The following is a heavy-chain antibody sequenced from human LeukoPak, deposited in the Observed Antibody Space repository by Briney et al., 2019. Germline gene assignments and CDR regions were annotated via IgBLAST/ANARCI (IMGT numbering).Heavy chain of an antibody. V-gene: IGHV3-53*01. J-gene: IGHJ4*02. CDR3: ARLRRGY. CDR1: GLTVSSNH. Sequence: GGSLRLSCAASGLTVSSNHMSWVRQAPGKGLEWVSLIKSDGTTEYADSVKGRLTISRGNSKNTLFLQMNSLRVEDTAVYYCARLRRGYWGRGTPVTVSS. CDR2: IKSDGTT.